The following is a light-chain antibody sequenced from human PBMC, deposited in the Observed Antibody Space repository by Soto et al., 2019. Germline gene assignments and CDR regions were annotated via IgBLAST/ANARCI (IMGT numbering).Light chain of an antibody. V-gene: IGKV3-11*01. CDR1: QTVSSY. CDR3: QQRSNWPYT. J-gene: IGKJ2*01. Sequence: EIVLTQSPDTLSLSPGERPTLSCRASQTVSSYLDWYQQKPGQAPRLLIYDPSNRATGIPARFSGSGSGTDFTLTISSLEPEDFAVYYCQQRSNWPYTFGQGTKLEIK. CDR2: DPS.